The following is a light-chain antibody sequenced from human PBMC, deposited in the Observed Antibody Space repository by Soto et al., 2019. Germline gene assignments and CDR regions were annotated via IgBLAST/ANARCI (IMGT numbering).Light chain of an antibody. CDR2: GAS. CDR3: QQYDRSPHT. Sequence: EIVLTQSPGTLSLSPGERATLSCRARQSVSSSYLAWYQQKPGQAPRLLIYGASSRATGIPDRFSGSGSGTDFTLTISRLEPEDFAVYYCQQYDRSPHTFGGGTKVEIK. V-gene: IGKV3-20*01. J-gene: IGKJ4*01. CDR1: QSVSSSY.